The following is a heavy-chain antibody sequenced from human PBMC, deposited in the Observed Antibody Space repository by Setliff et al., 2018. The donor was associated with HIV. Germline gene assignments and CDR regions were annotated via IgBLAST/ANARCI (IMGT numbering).Heavy chain of an antibody. CDR3: ASASGYCRSGVCYIGVHKTPDKYYCDS. J-gene: IGHJ4*02. V-gene: IGHV1-69*05. CDR1: GDTFSNSA. CDR2: IIPLYGTS. Sequence: ASVKVSCKASGDTFSNSAIYWVRQAPGQGLEWMGGIIPLYGTSKYAQKFQGRVAITTDELMTTAYMELTSLGSEDTAVYFCASASGYCRSGVCYIGVHKTPDKYYCDSWGQGTLVTVSS. D-gene: IGHD2-8*01.